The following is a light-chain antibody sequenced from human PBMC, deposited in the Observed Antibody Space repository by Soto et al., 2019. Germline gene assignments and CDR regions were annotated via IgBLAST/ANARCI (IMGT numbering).Light chain of an antibody. CDR1: QSVRSNY. CDR2: GAS. CDR3: QQYGISPYT. Sequence: EIVLTQSPGTLSLSPGERATLSCRASQSVRSNYLAWYQQRPGQAPRLLIYGASSRATGIPDRFSGSGSGTDFTLTISRLEPEDFAVYYCQQYGISPYTFGQGTNLEIK. V-gene: IGKV3-20*01. J-gene: IGKJ2*01.